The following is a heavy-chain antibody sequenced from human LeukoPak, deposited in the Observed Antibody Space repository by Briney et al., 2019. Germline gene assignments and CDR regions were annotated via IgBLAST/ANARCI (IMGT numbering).Heavy chain of an antibody. CDR1: GFIFSNAW. V-gene: IGHV3-15*01. Sequence: GRSLRLSCAGSGFIFSNAWMNWVRQAPGKGLEGVGRVKSKYDGGTTDYAAHAKGRFTISRDDSKNTVYLQMNSLKTEDTAIYYCNTGGYYFDYWGQGTLVTVSS. CDR3: NTGGYYFDY. J-gene: IGHJ4*02. CDR2: VKSKYDGGTT.